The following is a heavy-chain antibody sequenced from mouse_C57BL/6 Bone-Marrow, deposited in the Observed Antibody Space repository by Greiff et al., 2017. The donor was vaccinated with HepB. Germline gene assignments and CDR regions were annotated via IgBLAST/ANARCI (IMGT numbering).Heavy chain of an antibody. CDR2: IDPSDSYT. CDR1: GYTFTSYW. CDR3: EYSKSYYFDY. V-gene: IGHV1-69*01. J-gene: IGHJ2*01. Sequence: VQLQQPGAELVMPGASVKLSCKASGYTFTSYWMHWVKQRPGQGLEWIGEIDPSDSYTNYNQKFKGKSTLTVDKSSSTAYMQLSSLTSEDSAVYFCEYSKSYYFDYWGQGTTLTVSS. D-gene: IGHD2-5*01.